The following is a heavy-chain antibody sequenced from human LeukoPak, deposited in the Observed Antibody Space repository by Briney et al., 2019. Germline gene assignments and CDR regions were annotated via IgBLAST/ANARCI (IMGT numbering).Heavy chain of an antibody. D-gene: IGHD3-22*01. V-gene: IGHV4-39*07. CDR3: AITTYYYDSSGYSCDY. J-gene: IGHJ4*02. Sequence: SETLSLTCVVSGGSISSTSYYWGWIRQPPGKGLEWIGSIYYSGSTYYSPSLKSRVTISVDTSKNQFSLKLSSVTAADTAVYYCAITTYYYDSSGYSCDYWGQGTLVTVSS. CDR1: GGSISSTSYY. CDR2: IYYSGST.